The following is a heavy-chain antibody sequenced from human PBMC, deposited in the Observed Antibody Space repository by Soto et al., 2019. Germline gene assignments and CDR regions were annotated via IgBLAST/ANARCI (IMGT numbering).Heavy chain of an antibody. J-gene: IGHJ6*02. CDR2: ISYDGNNK. CDR1: GFSFSSYA. D-gene: IGHD6-13*01. Sequence: QVQVVESGGGVVQPGRSLRLSCAASGFSFSSYAMHWVRQAPGKGLEWEAVISYDGNNKYYADSVKGRITISRDSSKNMVYLQMNSLRPEDTAVYYCARAPPRGIAAPGTWGSGMDVWGQGTTVTVSS. CDR3: ARAPPRGIAAPGTWGSGMDV. V-gene: IGHV3-30-3*01.